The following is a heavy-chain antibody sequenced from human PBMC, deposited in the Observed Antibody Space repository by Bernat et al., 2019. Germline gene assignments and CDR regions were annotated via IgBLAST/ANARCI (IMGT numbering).Heavy chain of an antibody. D-gene: IGHD6-19*01. Sequence: QVQLQESGPGLVKPSETLSLTCTVSGGSISSYFWSWTRQPPGKGLEWIGYIYYSGSTNYNPDLMNRVTIPVDTSKNQFSLKLSSVTAADTAVYYCARDLGPSYSSGWYGWFDPWGQGTLVTVSS. CDR2: IYYSGST. CDR1: GGSISSYF. CDR3: ARDLGPSYSSGWYGWFDP. V-gene: IGHV4-59*01. J-gene: IGHJ5*02.